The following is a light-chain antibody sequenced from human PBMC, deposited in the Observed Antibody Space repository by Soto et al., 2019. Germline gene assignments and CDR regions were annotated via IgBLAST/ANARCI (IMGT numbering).Light chain of an antibody. J-gene: IGKJ2*01. CDR3: QQYGSSPVT. Sequence: EIVLTQSPGTLSLSPGERATLSCRASQRVSSSYLAWYQQKPGQAPRLLIYGASSRATGIPDRFSGSGSGTDFSLTISRLEPEDFAVYYCQQYGSSPVTFGQGTKLEIK. V-gene: IGKV3-20*01. CDR1: QRVSSSY. CDR2: GAS.